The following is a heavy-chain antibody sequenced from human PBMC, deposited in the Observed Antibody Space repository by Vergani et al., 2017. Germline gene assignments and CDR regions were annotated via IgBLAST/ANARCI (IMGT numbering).Heavy chain of an antibody. Sequence: QVQLQESGPGLVKPSETLSLTCTVSGGSISSYYWSWIRQPPGKGLEWIGYIYYSGSTNYNPSLKSRVTISVDTSKNQFSLKLSSVTAADTAVYYCARAAGYYDFWSGYPTNMDVWGKGTTVTVSS. CDR3: ARAAGYYDFWSGYPTNMDV. CDR1: GGSISSYY. J-gene: IGHJ6*03. CDR2: IYYSGST. D-gene: IGHD3-3*01. V-gene: IGHV4-59*01.